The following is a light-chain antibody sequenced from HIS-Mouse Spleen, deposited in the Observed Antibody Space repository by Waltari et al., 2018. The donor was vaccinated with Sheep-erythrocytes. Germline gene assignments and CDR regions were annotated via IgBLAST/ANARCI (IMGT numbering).Light chain of an antibody. V-gene: IGLV3-21*02. CDR3: QVWDSSSDHPGV. CDR2: DDS. Sequence: SYVLTQPPSVSVAPGQTARITRGGNNIGRKSVHWYQQKPGQAPGLVVYDDSDRPSGIPERFSGSNSGNTATLTISRVEAGDEADYYCQVWDSSSDHPGVFGGGTKLTVL. J-gene: IGLJ2*01. CDR1: NIGRKS.